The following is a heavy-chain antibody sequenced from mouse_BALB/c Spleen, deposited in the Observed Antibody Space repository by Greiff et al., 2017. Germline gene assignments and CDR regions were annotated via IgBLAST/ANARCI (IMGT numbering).Heavy chain of an antibody. V-gene: IGHV1-54*03. CDR2: INPGSGGT. J-gene: IGHJ2*01. CDR1: GYAFTNYL. D-gene: IGHD2-10*02. CDR3: ARSKGYAFDY. Sequence: QVQLQQSGAELVRPGTSVKVSCKASGYAFTNYLIEWVKQRPGQGLEWIGVINPGSGGTNYNEKFKGKATLTADKSSSTAYMQLSSLTSDDSAVYFCARSKGYAFDYWGQGTTLTVSS.